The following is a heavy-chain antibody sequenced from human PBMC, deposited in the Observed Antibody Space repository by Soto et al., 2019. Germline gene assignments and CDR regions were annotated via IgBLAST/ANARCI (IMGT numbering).Heavy chain of an antibody. D-gene: IGHD5-18*01. CDR3: ARDQAMAQFDY. J-gene: IGHJ4*02. CDR1: GYSFTSYG. V-gene: IGHV1-18*01. CDR2: INAYNGNT. Sequence: QVQLVQSGAAVKKPGASVTVSCKASGYSFTSYGISWVRQAPGQGREWMGWINAYNGNTKYAQKLQGRVTMTTDTSTSTAYMELGSLRADYTALYYCARDQAMAQFDYWGQGTLVTVSS.